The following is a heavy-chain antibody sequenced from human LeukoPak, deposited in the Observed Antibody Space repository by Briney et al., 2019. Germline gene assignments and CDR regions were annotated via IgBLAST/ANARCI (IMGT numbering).Heavy chain of an antibody. V-gene: IGHV1-69*04. D-gene: IGHD1-7*01. J-gene: IGHJ6*02. CDR2: IIPILGIA. CDR1: GGTFSSYA. CDR3: AWGNWNYGDYYGMDV. Sequence: ASAKVSCKASGGTFSSYAISWVRQAPGQGLEWMGRIIPILGIANYAQKFQGRVTITADKSTSTAYMDLSSLRSEDTAVYYCAWGNWNYGDYYGMDVWGQGTTVTVSS.